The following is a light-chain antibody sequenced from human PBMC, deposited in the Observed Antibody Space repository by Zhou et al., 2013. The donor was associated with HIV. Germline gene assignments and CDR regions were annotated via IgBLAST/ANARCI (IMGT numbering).Light chain of an antibody. J-gene: IGKJ5*01. Sequence: EIVLTQSPGTLSVSPGERATLSCRASQDVNSAYLAWYQQKLGQAPRLLIYAASSRATGIPDRFSGSGYGTDFTLTISRLEPEDFAVYYCQQYGSSPMSFGQGRRLRLN. CDR2: AAS. CDR3: QQYGSSPMS. V-gene: IGKV3-20*01. CDR1: QDVNSAY.